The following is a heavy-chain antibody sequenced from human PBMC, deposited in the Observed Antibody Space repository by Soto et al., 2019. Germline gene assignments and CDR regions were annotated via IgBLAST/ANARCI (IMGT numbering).Heavy chain of an antibody. V-gene: IGHV1-69*01. Sequence: QVQLVRSGAEVKEPGSSVKVSCKATGDLFNNYACNWVRQAPGQGLEWMGRISPLFSTTNYAQKFQGRVTIGADELTTIVYLELSNLESEDTAMYYCAASSSVVAAGYFKFWGQGTLVTVSP. D-gene: IGHD2-15*01. CDR2: ISPLFSTT. CDR1: GDLFNNYA. J-gene: IGHJ4*02. CDR3: AASSSVVAAGYFKF.